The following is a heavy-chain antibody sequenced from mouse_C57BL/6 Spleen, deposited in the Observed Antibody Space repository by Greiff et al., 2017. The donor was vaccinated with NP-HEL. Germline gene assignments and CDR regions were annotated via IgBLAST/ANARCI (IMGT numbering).Heavy chain of an antibody. CDR1: GYTFTSYW. V-gene: IGHV1-55*01. CDR2: IYPGSGST. D-gene: IGHD2-5*01. J-gene: IGHJ2*01. Sequence: VQLQQSGAELVKPGASVKMSCKASGYTFTSYWITWVKQRPGQGLEWIGDIYPGSGSTNYNEKFKSKATLTVDTSSSTAYMQLSSLTSEDSAVYYCARVCYSNFYYFDYWGQGTTLTVSS. CDR3: ARVCYSNFYYFDY.